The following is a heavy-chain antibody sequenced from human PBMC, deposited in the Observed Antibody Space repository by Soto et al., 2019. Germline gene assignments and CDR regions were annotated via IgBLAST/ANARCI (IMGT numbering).Heavy chain of an antibody. V-gene: IGHV1-3*01. CDR2: LNAGTGNT. CDR3: GRGYSSGWNLDC. J-gene: IGHJ4*02. D-gene: IGHD6-19*01. Sequence: ASVKVSCKACGVSFTSYAIHWVRQAPGQRLEWMGWLNAGTGNTKYSQKFQGRVTITRDTSASTAYMELSSLRFEDTAVYYCGRGYSSGWNLDCWGQGTLVTAPQ. CDR1: GVSFTSYA.